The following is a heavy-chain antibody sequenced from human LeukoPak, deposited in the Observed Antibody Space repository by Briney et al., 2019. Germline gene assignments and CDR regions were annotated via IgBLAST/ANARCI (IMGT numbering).Heavy chain of an antibody. CDR3: ARGGTVVHWFDP. D-gene: IGHD4-17*01. Sequence: ASVKVSCKASGYTFTGYYMHWVRQAPGQGLEWMGWISTYNGNTNYAQKLQGRVTMTTDTSTSTAYMELRSLRSDDTAVYYCARGGTVVHWFDPWGQGTLVTVSS. J-gene: IGHJ5*02. CDR1: GYTFTGYY. V-gene: IGHV1-18*04. CDR2: ISTYNGNT.